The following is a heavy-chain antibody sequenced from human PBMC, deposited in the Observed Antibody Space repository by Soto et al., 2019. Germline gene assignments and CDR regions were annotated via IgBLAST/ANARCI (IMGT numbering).Heavy chain of an antibody. V-gene: IGHV1-69*12. D-gene: IGHD5-12*01. CDR1: EGTFSSYA. CDR3: VRVVAIPGYPDN. Sequence: QVQLVQSGAEGGQPASSVKVSCRTSEGTFSSYAISGVRQAPGQGLEWMGGIVPIVDTSTYAQKFQGRVTITADESTSTVYMERSSLRSDDTAVYYCVRVVAIPGYPDNWGQGTLVTVSS. J-gene: IGHJ4*02. CDR2: IVPIVDTS.